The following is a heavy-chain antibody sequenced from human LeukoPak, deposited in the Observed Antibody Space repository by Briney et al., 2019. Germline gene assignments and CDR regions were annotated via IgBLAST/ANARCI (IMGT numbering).Heavy chain of an antibody. CDR1: GFTCSRYN. J-gene: IGHJ4*02. D-gene: IGHD3-3*01. Sequence: GSLRLSCAASGFTCSRYNMNWVRQAPGKGLEWVSDISGGGIRTDYADSVKGRFTISGDNSRHTLYLQMNSLRAEDTAVYYCAKRSGGPSPFDYWGQGTLVTVSS. CDR2: ISGGGIRT. CDR3: AKRSGGPSPFDY. V-gene: IGHV3-23*01.